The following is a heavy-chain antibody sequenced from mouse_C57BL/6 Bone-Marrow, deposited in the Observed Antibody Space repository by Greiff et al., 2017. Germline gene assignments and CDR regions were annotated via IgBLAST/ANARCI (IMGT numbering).Heavy chain of an antibody. J-gene: IGHJ1*03. D-gene: IGHD1-1*01. CDR1: GYTFTSYD. CDR2: IYPRDGST. CDR3: ARDDGSSYWYFDV. Sequence: VQLQQSGAELARPGASVKLSCKASGYTFTSYDINWVKQRPGQGLEWIGWIYPRDGSTKYNEKFKGKATLTVDTSSSTAYMELHSLTSEDSAVYFCARDDGSSYWYFDVWGTGTTVTVSS. V-gene: IGHV1-85*01.